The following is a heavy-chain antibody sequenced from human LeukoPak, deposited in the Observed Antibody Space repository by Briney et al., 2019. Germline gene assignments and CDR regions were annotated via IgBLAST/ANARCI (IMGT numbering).Heavy chain of an antibody. Sequence: PGGSLRLSCAASGFTFSSYSMNWVRQAPGKRLEWVSYISSSSSTIYYADSVKGRFTISRDNAKNPLYLQMNSLRAEDTAVYYSARDAYRSYQLLPLDYWGQGTLVTVSS. V-gene: IGHV3-48*01. CDR2: ISSSSSTI. D-gene: IGHD2-2*01. CDR3: ARDAYRSYQLLPLDY. J-gene: IGHJ4*02. CDR1: GFTFSSYS.